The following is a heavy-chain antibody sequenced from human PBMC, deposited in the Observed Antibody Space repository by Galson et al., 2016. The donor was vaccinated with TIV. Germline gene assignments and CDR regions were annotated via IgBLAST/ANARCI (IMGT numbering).Heavy chain of an antibody. Sequence: SLRLSCAASGFALSSYEMNWVRQAPGKGLEWLSYIGRGANFRDYSDSVKGRYTVSEDNAKNHLYLQMNSLPAEDTGVYYCARDGGNAWEYDCWGQGTLVTVSP. V-gene: IGHV3-48*03. J-gene: IGHJ4*02. D-gene: IGHD1-26*01. CDR1: GFALSSYE. CDR2: IGRGANFR. CDR3: ARDGGNAWEYDC.